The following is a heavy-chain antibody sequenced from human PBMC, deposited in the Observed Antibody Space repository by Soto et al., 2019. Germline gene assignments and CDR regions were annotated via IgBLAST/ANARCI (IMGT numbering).Heavy chain of an antibody. V-gene: IGHV4-34*01. CDR1: GGSFSGYY. CDR3: ARLWYYGSAYYFDY. D-gene: IGHD3-10*01. Sequence: SETLSLTCAVYGGSFSGYYWSWIRQPPGKGLEWIGEINHSGSTNYNPSLKSRVTISVDTSKNQSSLKLSSVTAADTAVYYCARLWYYGSAYYFDYWGQGTLVTVSS. J-gene: IGHJ4*02. CDR2: INHSGST.